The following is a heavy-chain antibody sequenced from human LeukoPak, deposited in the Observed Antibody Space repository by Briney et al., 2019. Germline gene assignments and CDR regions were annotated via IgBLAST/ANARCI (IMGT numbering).Heavy chain of an antibody. V-gene: IGHV3-74*01. CDR3: ARALVAGVTLNALDI. CDR1: GFSFSSYW. J-gene: IGHJ3*02. Sequence: GGSLRLSCAASGFSFSSYWMHWVRQVPGKWLVWVARIQYDGSTTNYADSVKGRFTISRDNAKKTLYVQMNSLRAEDTAVYYCARALVAGVTLNALDIWGQGTMVTVSS. CDR2: IQYDGSTT. D-gene: IGHD2-15*01.